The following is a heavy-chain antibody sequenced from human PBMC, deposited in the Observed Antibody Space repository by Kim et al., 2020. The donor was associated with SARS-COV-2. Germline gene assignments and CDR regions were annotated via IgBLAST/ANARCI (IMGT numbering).Heavy chain of an antibody. CDR2: ISSSGSTI. CDR1: GFTFSSYE. V-gene: IGHV3-48*03. J-gene: IGHJ4*02. Sequence: GGSLRLSCAASGFTFSSYEMNWVRQAPGKGLEWVSYISSSGSTIYYADSVKGRFTISRDNAKNSLYLQMNSLRAEDTAVYYCARVSSQWLVGGFDYWGQGTLVTVSS. D-gene: IGHD6-19*01. CDR3: ARVSSQWLVGGFDY.